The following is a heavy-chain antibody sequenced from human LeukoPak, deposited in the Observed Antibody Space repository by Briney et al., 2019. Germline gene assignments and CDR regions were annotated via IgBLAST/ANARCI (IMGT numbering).Heavy chain of an antibody. CDR1: GFTFSSYG. CDR3: AELGITMIGGV. V-gene: IGHV3-23*01. D-gene: IGHD3-10*02. CDR2: ISGSGGST. J-gene: IGHJ6*04. Sequence: PGGSLRLSCAASGFTFSSYGMSWVRQAPGKGLEWVSAISGSGGSTYYADSVRGRFTISRDNAKNSLYLQMNSLRAEDTAVYYCAELGITMIGGVWGKGTTVTISS.